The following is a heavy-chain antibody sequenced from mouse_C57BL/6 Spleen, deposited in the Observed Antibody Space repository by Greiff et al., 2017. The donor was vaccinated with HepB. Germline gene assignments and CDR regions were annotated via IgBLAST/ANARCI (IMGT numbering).Heavy chain of an antibody. CDR2: IYPENGDT. D-gene: IGHD2-3*01. CDR1: GFNIKDDY. CDR3: TTGLLRSAWFAC. J-gene: IGHJ3*01. V-gene: IGHV14-4*01. Sequence: EVQLQQSGAELVRPGASVKLSCTASGFNIKDDYMHWVKQRPEQGLEWIGWIYPENGDTEYASKFQGKATITADTSSNTAYLQLSILTSEDTAVYYCTTGLLRSAWFACWGQVTLVTVST.